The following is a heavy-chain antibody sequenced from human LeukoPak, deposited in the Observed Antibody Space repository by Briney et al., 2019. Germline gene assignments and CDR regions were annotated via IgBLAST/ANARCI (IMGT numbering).Heavy chain of an antibody. CDR2: INHSGST. CDR1: GGSFSGYY. J-gene: IGHJ4*02. Sequence: PSETLSLTCAVYGGSFSGYYWSWIRQPPGKGLEWIGEINHSGSTNYNPSLKSRVTISLDTSKNQFSLKLSSVTAADTAVYYCARVRLDSSGWAYYFDYWGQGTLVTVSS. D-gene: IGHD6-19*01. CDR3: ARVRLDSSGWAYYFDY. V-gene: IGHV4-34*01.